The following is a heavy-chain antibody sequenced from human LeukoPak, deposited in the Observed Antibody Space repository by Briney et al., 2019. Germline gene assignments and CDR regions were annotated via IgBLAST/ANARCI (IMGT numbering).Heavy chain of an antibody. CDR2: INHSGST. D-gene: IGHD3-22*01. CDR3: ARGRRYYYDSSGYWFDY. Sequence: SETLSLTCAIYGGSFSGYYWSWIRQPPRKGLEWIGEINHSGSTNYNPSLKSRVTISVDTSKNQFSLKLSSVTAADTAVYYCARGRRYYYDSSGYWFDYWGQGTLVTVSS. V-gene: IGHV4-34*01. CDR1: GGSFSGYY. J-gene: IGHJ4*02.